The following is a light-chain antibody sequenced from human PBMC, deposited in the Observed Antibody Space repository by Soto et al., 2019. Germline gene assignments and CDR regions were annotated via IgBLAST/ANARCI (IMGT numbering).Light chain of an antibody. CDR1: QSISSD. CDR2: GAS. CDR3: QQYNTWPLT. Sequence: EIVMTQSPATLSVSPGERATLSCRASQSISSDVAWYQQKPGQAPRLLIYGASTTATGIAARFSGRGSGTEFTLAISRLQSEDFAVYYCQQYNTWPLTFGGGTKVDIK. J-gene: IGKJ4*01. V-gene: IGKV3-15*01.